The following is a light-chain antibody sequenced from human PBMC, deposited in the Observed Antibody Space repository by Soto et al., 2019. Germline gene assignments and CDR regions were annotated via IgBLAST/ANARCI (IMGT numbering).Light chain of an antibody. J-gene: IGKJ4*01. CDR1: QRVSTSY. CDR2: ATS. CDR3: HQYGASPFT. V-gene: IGKV3-20*01. Sequence: EIVLTQSPGTLSLSPGEGATLSCRASQRVSTSYFAWYQQKPGQAPRLLIYATSNRATDIPDSFSGSGSGTDFSLTISRLEPEDCAVYYCHQYGASPFTFGGGTKVEIK.